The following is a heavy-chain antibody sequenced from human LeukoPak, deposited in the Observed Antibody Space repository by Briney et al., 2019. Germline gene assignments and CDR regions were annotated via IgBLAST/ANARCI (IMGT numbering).Heavy chain of an antibody. Sequence: ASVKVSCKASGYTFTGYYMHWVRQAPGQGLEWMGWINPNSGGTNYAQKFLGRVTMTRDTSISTAYMELSRLRSDDTAVYYCARQGDGYNEDAFDIWGQGTMVTVSS. V-gene: IGHV1-2*02. D-gene: IGHD5-24*01. CDR2: INPNSGGT. CDR1: GYTFTGYY. CDR3: ARQGDGYNEDAFDI. J-gene: IGHJ3*02.